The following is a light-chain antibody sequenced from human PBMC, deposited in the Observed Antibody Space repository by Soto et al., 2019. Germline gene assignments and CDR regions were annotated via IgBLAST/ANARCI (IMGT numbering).Light chain of an antibody. CDR3: HQYGSSPRT. Sequence: EIVLTQSPGTLSLSPGERATLSCGASQSFTSNYLAWYQQKPGQAPRLLIYGASTRATGIPDRFSGSGSGTDFTLTIGRLEPEDFAVYYCHQYGSSPRTFGQGTKVDIK. J-gene: IGKJ1*01. CDR1: QSFTSNY. V-gene: IGKV3-20*01. CDR2: GAS.